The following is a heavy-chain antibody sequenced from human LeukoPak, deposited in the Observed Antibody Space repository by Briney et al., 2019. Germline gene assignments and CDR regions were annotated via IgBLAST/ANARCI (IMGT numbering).Heavy chain of an antibody. V-gene: IGHV4-59*01. CDR3: ARGIAAAANNFDY. CDR2: IYYSGST. Sequence: KPSETLSLTCTVSGGSISSYYWSWIRQPPGKGLEWIGYIYYSGSTNYNPSLKSRVTISVDTSKNQFSLKLSSVTAADTAVYYCARGIAAAANNFDYWGQGTLVTVSS. CDR1: GGSISSYY. D-gene: IGHD6-13*01. J-gene: IGHJ4*02.